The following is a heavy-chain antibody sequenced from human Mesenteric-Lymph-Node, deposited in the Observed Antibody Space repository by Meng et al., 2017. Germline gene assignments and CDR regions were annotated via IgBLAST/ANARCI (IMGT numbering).Heavy chain of an antibody. V-gene: IGHV1-2*06. D-gene: IGHD4-11*01. CDR3: AKIGSNHQFDL. J-gene: IGHJ4*02. CDR1: GYTFTVYY. CDR2: INPHTGGI. Sequence: QVQLVQSGAEWQKPGASVKVSCKASGYTFTVYYMHWVRQAPGQGLEWMGRINPHTGGINYAQEFQGRVAMTRDTSISTAYMELSRLRTDDTAVYYCAKIGSNHQFDLWGQGTLVTVSS.